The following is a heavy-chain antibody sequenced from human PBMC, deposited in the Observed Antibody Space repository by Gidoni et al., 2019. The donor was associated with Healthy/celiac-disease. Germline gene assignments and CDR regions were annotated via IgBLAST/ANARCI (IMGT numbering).Heavy chain of an antibody. CDR3: ARVRGDSGYGPTNNWFDP. Sequence: QVQLVQSGAEVHNPGASVKVSCKASGSTSPATYLHWVRQAPGQGLEWMGWINPNSGGTNYAQKFQGRVTMTRETSISTAYMELSRLRSDDTAVYYCARVRGDSGYGPTNNWFDPWGQGTLVTVSS. J-gene: IGHJ5*02. D-gene: IGHD5-12*01. CDR1: GSTSPATY. CDR2: INPNSGGT. V-gene: IGHV1-2*02.